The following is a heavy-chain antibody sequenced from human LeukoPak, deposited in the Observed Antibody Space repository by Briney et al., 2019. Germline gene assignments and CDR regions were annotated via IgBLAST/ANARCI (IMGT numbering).Heavy chain of an antibody. CDR1: GGTFSSYA. V-gene: IGHV1-69*13. CDR2: IIPIFGTV. Sequence: SVKVSCKASGGTFSSYAISWVRQAPGQGLEWMGGIIPIFGTVNYAQKFQGRVTITADESTSTAYMELSSLRSEDTAVYYCAGEGQYGSGSYYYWGQGTLVTVSS. D-gene: IGHD3-10*01. CDR3: AGEGQYGSGSYYY. J-gene: IGHJ4*02.